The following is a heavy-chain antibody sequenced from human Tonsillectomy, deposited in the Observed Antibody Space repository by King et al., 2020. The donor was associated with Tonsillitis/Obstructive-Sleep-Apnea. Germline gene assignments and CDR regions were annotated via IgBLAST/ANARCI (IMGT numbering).Heavy chain of an antibody. J-gene: IGHJ6*02. Sequence: QLQESGPGLVKPSETLSLTCTVSGGSISSYYWSWIRQPPGKGLEWIGYNYYSGSTNYNPALKSRVTISVDTSKKQFSLKLSSVIAADTAVYYCAIDRDFWTATSAFDVWGQGTTVTVSS. CDR1: GGSISSYY. CDR2: NYYSGST. CDR3: AIDRDFWTATSAFDV. V-gene: IGHV4-59*01. D-gene: IGHD3/OR15-3a*01.